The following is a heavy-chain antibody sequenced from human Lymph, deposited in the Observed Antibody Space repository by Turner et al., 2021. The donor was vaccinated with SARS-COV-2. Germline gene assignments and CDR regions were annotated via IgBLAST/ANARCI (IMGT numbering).Heavy chain of an antibody. CDR1: GFTFSSYS. CDR2: ISSRGSYI. Sequence: EVQLVASGGGLVKPGGSLRLSCAASGFTFSSYSMNWVRQAPVKGLEWVSSISSRGSYIYYADSVKGRFTISRDNAKNSLYLQMNSRRADDTAVYYCAREKLGELFDYWGQGTLVTVSS. J-gene: IGHJ4*02. CDR3: AREKLGELFDY. D-gene: IGHD3-10*01. V-gene: IGHV3-21*01.